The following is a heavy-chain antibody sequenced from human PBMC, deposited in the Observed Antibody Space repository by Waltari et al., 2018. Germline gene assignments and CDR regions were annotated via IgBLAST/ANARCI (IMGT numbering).Heavy chain of an antibody. J-gene: IGHJ4*02. D-gene: IGHD3-22*01. CDR1: GFTFRTYA. CDR2: LAYTGDNT. Sequence: EVQLLESGGGLVQPGGSLRLSCVASGFTFRTYAMRGVRQAPGKGLEWVSTLAYTGDNTHYADSAKGRFTISRDISKRTLYLHMNSLRAEDTAVYYCAKAHYDSSGYFSDFDYWGQGTRVTVSS. CDR3: AKAHYDSSGYFSDFDY. V-gene: IGHV3-23*01.